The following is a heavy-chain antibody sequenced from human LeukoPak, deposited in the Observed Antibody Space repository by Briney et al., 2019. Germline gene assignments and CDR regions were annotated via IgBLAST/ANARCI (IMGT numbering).Heavy chain of an antibody. CDR3: ANVAKGRYFFYYMDV. CDR2: ISSDNGIP. Sequence: ASVRVSCKASGYSINRFGVTWVRQAPARGLEWVAWISSDNGIPRYADKFQGRVTLTTDTSKTTTYMELRSLRSDDSAVYFCANVAKGRYFFYYMDVWGKGTTVTVSS. V-gene: IGHV1-18*01. CDR1: GYSINRFG. J-gene: IGHJ6*03. D-gene: IGHD2-15*01.